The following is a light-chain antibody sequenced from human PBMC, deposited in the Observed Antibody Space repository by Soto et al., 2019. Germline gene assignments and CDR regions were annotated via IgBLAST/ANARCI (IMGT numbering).Light chain of an antibody. Sequence: EVMLIQSPATLSMSPGERATLSCRASETVATNLAWYQQKPGQAPRLLISGASTRAAGISDRFRGGGSGTEFTLTITSLRSDDFVTYYCQQYVNYPYTFGQGTKLEIK. J-gene: IGKJ2*01. CDR2: GAS. V-gene: IGKV3D-15*02. CDR3: QQYVNYPYT. CDR1: ETVATN.